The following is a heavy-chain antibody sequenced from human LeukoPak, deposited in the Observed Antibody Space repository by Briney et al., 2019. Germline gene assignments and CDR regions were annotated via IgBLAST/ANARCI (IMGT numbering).Heavy chain of an antibody. D-gene: IGHD2-8*02. CDR2: IKQDGSEH. V-gene: IGHV3-7*01. CDR1: GFTFSNYG. J-gene: IGHJ3*02. CDR3: ARDSTGWQADFDI. Sequence: GRSLRLSCAASGFTFSNYGMHWVRQAPGKGLEWVADIKQDGSEHNYVDSVGGRFTISRDNGKNSLYLQMNSLRVEDTAVYFCARDSTGWQADFDIWGQGTMVTVSS.